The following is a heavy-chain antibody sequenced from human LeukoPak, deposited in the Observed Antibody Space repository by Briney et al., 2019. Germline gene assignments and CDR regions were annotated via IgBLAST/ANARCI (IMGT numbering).Heavy chain of an antibody. V-gene: IGHV4-59*01. Sequence: SETLSLTCTVSGGSISSYYWSWIRQPPGKGLEWIGYIYYSGSTNYNPSLKSRVTISVDTSKNQFSLKLSSVTAADTAVYYCARGFLEWFTFDPWGQGTLVTVSS. J-gene: IGHJ5*02. CDR1: GGSISSYY. D-gene: IGHD3-3*01. CDR3: ARGFLEWFTFDP. CDR2: IYYSGST.